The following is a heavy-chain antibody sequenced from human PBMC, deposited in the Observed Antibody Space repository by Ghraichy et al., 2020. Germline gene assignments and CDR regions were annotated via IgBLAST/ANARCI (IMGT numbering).Heavy chain of an antibody. D-gene: IGHD5-24*01. CDR1: GFSVSDNH. V-gene: IGHV3-53*01. CDR2: FYPGGST. Sequence: GGSLRLSCEASGFSVSDNHMSWVRQAPGKGLEWVSVFYPGGSTYYTYSVRGRFTITTDTYTNTLYLQMTNLRAEDTAVSHCARGGRGVYNYYWGQGTLVTVPS. CDR3: ARGGRGVYNYY. J-gene: IGHJ4*01.